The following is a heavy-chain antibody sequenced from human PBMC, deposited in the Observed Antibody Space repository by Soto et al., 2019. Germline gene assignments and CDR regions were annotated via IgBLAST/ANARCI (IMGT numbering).Heavy chain of an antibody. J-gene: IGHJ6*04. V-gene: IGHV1-18*01. CDR1: GYTFTNYG. CDR2: ISGYNGNT. Sequence: QVQVVQSGDEVKKPGASVKVSCKASGYTFTNYGVSWVRQAPGQGLEWMGWISGYNGNTKYAEKFQGRVTMTTDTSTSTAHMELRSLRSDDTAVYYCAREGQAPYYYYGMDVCGEGTAVTVSS. CDR3: AREGQAPYYYYGMDV.